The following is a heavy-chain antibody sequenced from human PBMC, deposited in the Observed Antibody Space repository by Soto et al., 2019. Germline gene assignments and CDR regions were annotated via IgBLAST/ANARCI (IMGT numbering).Heavy chain of an antibody. D-gene: IGHD3-9*01. V-gene: IGHV4-34*01. CDR3: ACDQRHQYYDIWTGYTSYYYYGMDV. Sequence: PSETLSLTCAVYGGSFSGYYWSWIRQPPGKGLEWIGEINHSGSTNYNPSLKSRVTISVDTSKNQFSLKLSSVTAADTAVYYCACDQRHQYYDIWTGYTSYYYYGMDVWGKGTTVTVSS. J-gene: IGHJ6*04. CDR2: INHSGST. CDR1: GGSFSGYY.